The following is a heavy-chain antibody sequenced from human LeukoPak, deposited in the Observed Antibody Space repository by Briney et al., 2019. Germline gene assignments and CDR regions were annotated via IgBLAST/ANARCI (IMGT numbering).Heavy chain of an antibody. J-gene: IGHJ4*02. CDR1: GYTFTGYY. CDR3: ARAGVDTAMVVYFDY. V-gene: IGHV1-2*02. D-gene: IGHD5-18*01. CDR2: INPNSGGT. Sequence: ASVKVSCKASGYTFTGYYMHWVRQAPGQGLEWMGWINPNSGGTNYAQKFQGRVTMTRDTSISTAYMELSRLRSDDTAVYYCARAGVDTAMVVYFDYWGQGTLVTVSS.